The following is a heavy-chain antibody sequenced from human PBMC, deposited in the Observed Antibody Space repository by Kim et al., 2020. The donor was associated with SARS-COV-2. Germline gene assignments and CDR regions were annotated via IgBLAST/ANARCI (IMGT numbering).Heavy chain of an antibody. CDR2: IYYSGST. Sequence: SETLSLTCTVSGGSISSYYWSWIRQPPGKGLEWIGYIYYSGSTNYNPSLKSRVTISVDTSKNQFSLKLSSVTAADTAVYYCARLGGDGYNYYYYYYMDVWGKGTTVTVSS. J-gene: IGHJ6*03. CDR3: ARLGGDGYNYYYYYYMDV. D-gene: IGHD3-16*01. V-gene: IGHV4-59*01. CDR1: GGSISSYY.